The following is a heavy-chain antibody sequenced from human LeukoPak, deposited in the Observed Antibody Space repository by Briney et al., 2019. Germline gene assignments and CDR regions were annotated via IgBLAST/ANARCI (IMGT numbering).Heavy chain of an antibody. J-gene: IGHJ4*02. V-gene: IGHV3-21*01. Sequence: GGSLRLSCAASGFTFSSYSMNWVRQAPGKGLEWVSSISSSSSYIYYADSVKGRFTISRDNAKNSLYLQMNSLRAEDTAVYYCASSRGAGGYNSGYWGQGTLVTVSS. D-gene: IGHD5-24*01. CDR1: GFTFSSYS. CDR2: ISSSSSYI. CDR3: ASSRGAGGYNSGY.